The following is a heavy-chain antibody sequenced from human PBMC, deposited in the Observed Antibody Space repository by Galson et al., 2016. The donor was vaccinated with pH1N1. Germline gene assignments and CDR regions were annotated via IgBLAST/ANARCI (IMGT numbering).Heavy chain of an antibody. CDR3: ARDRHYGDDRAFDH. V-gene: IGHV1-69*04. CDR1: GGTLSSYA. Sequence: SVKVSCKASGGTLSSYAISWVRQAPGQGLEWMGNILPILGIPDYAQKFQDRVKITADTSTYTAYMELSSLRSDYTAMFYCARDRHYGDDRAFDHWGRGTLVTVSS. J-gene: IGHJ4*02. CDR2: ILPILGIP. D-gene: IGHD5-12*01.